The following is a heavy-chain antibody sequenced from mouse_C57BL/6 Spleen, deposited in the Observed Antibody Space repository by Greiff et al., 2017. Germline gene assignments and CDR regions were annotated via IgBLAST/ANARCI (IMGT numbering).Heavy chain of an antibody. D-gene: IGHD2-4*01. CDR1: GFTFSDYG. CDR3: ARRDYDGVAY. V-gene: IGHV5-17*01. Sequence: EVHLVESGGGLVKPGGSLKLSCAASGFTFSDYGMHWVRQAPEKGLEWVAYISSGSSTIYYADTVKGRFTISRDNAKNTLFLQMTSLRSEDTAMYYCARRDYDGVAYWGQGTLVTVSA. CDR2: ISSGSSTI. J-gene: IGHJ3*01.